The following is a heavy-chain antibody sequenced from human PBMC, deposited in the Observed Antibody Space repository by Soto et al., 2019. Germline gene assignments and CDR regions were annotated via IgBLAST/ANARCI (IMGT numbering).Heavy chain of an antibody. D-gene: IGHD3-3*01. CDR2: IIPIFGTP. V-gene: IGHV1-69*13. CDR1: GGSFSTYS. Sequence: SVKVSCKASGGSFSTYSISWLRQAPGQGLEWMGGIIPIFGTPNYAQKFQGRVTITADDSTAPAYMELSRLTSEDTAVYYCAGGVTDSYTRFDPWGQGTLVTVSS. J-gene: IGHJ5*02. CDR3: AGGVTDSYTRFDP.